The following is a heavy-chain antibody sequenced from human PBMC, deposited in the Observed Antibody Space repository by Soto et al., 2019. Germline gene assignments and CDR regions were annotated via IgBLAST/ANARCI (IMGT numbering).Heavy chain of an antibody. V-gene: IGHV3-30*18. J-gene: IGHJ6*02. D-gene: IGHD1-26*01. Sequence: PGGSLRLSCAASGFTFSSYGMHWVRQAPGKGLEWVALISYDGTNKYYADSVKGRFTISRDNSKNTLYLQMNSLRAEDTAVYYCAKEGIVGATFPYYYGMDVWGQGTTVTVSS. CDR2: ISYDGTNK. CDR1: GFTFSSYG. CDR3: AKEGIVGATFPYYYGMDV.